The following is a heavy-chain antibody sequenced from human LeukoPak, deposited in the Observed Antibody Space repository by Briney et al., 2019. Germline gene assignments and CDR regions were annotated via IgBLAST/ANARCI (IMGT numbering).Heavy chain of an antibody. J-gene: IGHJ4*02. CDR3: ARQRRYCSSTSCYAFDY. CDR1: GGSISSSSYY. D-gene: IGHD2-2*01. V-gene: IGHV4-39*01. Sequence: SSETQSLTCTVSGGSISSSSYYWGWIRQPPGKGLEWIGSIYYSGSTYYNPSLKSRVTISVDTSKNQFSLKLSSVTAADTAVYYCARQRRYCSSTSCYAFDYWGQGTLVTVSS. CDR2: IYYSGST.